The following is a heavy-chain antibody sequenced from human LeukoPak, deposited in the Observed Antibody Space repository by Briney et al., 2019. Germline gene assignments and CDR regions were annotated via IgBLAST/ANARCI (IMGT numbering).Heavy chain of an antibody. CDR3: VRVTSYCSSTSCHIGYYYYGMDV. CDR1: GGTFSSYA. V-gene: IGHV1-69*13. D-gene: IGHD2-2*01. Sequence: SVKVSCKASGGTFSSYAISWVRQAPGQGLEWMGGIIPIFGTANYAQKFQGRVTITADESTSTAYMELSSLRSEDTAVYYCVRVTSYCSSTSCHIGYYYYGMDVWGQGTTVTVSS. CDR2: IIPIFGTA. J-gene: IGHJ6*02.